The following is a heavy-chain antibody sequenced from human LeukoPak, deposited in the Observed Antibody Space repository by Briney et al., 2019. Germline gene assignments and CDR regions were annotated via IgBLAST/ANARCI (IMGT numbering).Heavy chain of an antibody. CDR2: INPNSGGT. CDR3: ARGAVVVVAASYFDY. V-gene: IGHV1-2*02. D-gene: IGHD2-15*01. Sequence: ASVTVSCKASGYTFTGYYMHWVRQAPGQGLEWMGWINPNSGGTNYAQKFQGRVTMTRDTSISTAYMELSRLRSDDTAVYYCARGAVVVVAASYFDYWGQGTLVTVSS. CDR1: GYTFTGYY. J-gene: IGHJ4*02.